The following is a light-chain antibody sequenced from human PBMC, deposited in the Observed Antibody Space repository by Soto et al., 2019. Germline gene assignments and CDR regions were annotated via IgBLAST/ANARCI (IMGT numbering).Light chain of an antibody. CDR1: SSNIGNNY. J-gene: IGLJ1*01. CDR3: GTWDSSLSGV. V-gene: IGLV1-51*01. Sequence: QSVLTQPPSVSAAPGQKVTISCSGSSSNIGNNYVSWYQQLPGTAPKLLIYDNNNRPSGIPDRFSGSKSGTSATLGITGLQTGDEADYYCGTWDSSLSGVFGTGTKVTV. CDR2: DNN.